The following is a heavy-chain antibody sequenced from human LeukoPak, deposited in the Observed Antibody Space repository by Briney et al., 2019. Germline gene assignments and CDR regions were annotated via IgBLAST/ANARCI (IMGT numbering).Heavy chain of an antibody. Sequence: ASVRVSCKASGYTFTSYGISWVRQAPGQGLEWMGWISAYNGNTNYAQKLQGRVTMTTDTSTSTAYMELRSLRSDDTAVYYCVLYYYEPDAFDIWGQGTMVTVSS. D-gene: IGHD3-22*01. CDR2: ISAYNGNT. CDR3: VLYYYEPDAFDI. V-gene: IGHV1-18*01. J-gene: IGHJ3*02. CDR1: GYTFTSYG.